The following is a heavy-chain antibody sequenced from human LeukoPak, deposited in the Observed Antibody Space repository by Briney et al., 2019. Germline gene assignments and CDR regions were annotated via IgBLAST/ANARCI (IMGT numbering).Heavy chain of an antibody. CDR2: IYYSGST. CDR1: GGSISSSSYY. V-gene: IGHV4-39*07. CDR3: ARDRTVVPAAISVWFDP. Sequence: SETLSLTCTVSGGSISSSSYYWGWIRQPPGKGLGWIGSIYYSGSTYYNPSLKSRVTISVDTSKNQFSLKLSSVTAADTAVYYCARDRTVVPAAISVWFDPWGQGTLVTVSS. J-gene: IGHJ5*02. D-gene: IGHD2-2*02.